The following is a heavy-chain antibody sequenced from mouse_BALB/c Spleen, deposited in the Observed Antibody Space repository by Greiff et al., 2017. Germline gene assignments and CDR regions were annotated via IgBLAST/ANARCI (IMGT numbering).Heavy chain of an antibody. J-gene: IGHJ3*01. D-gene: IGHD2-14*01. CDR2: ISYSGST. Sequence: EVQRVESGPGLVKPSQSLSLTCTVTGYSITSDYAWNWIRQFPGNKLEWMGYISYSGSTSYNPSLKSRISITRDTSKNQFFLQLNSVTTEDTATYYCARREVRREFAYWGQGTLVTVSA. CDR3: ARREVRREFAY. V-gene: IGHV3-2*02. CDR1: GYSITSDYA.